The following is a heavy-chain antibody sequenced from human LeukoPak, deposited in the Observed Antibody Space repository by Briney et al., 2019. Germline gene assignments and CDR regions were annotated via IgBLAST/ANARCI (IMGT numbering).Heavy chain of an antibody. V-gene: IGHV4-39*01. CDR2: IYYSGST. CDR1: GGSISSSSYY. Sequence: PSETLSLTCTVSGGSISSSSYYWGWIRQPPGKGLEWIGSIYYSGSTYYNPSLKSRVTISVDTSKNQFFLKLSSVTAADTAVYYCARTVYSSGWYIDYWGQGTLVTVSS. J-gene: IGHJ4*02. D-gene: IGHD6-19*01. CDR3: ARTVYSSGWYIDY.